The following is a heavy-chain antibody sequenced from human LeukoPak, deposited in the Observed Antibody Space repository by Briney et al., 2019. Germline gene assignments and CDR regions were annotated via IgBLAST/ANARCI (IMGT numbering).Heavy chain of an antibody. CDR2: ISGSGGTT. CDR3: AKDKPDSSGY. V-gene: IGHV3-23*01. CDR1: GFIFSNYV. Sequence: GGSPRLSCAASGFIFSNYVMSWVRQAPGKGLEWVSAISGSGGTTTYADSVKGRFTISRDNSKNTLYLQMNSLRAEDTAVYYCAKDKPDSSGYWGQGTLVTVSS. J-gene: IGHJ4*02. D-gene: IGHD3-22*01.